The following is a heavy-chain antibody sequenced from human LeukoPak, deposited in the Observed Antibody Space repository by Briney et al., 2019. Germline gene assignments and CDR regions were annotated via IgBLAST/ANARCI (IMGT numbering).Heavy chain of an antibody. CDR1: GYIFTSYW. J-gene: IGHJ5*02. CDR3: ARYCSGGSCHFNWFDP. CDR2: IYPGDSDT. D-gene: IGHD2-15*01. Sequence: GESLKISCKGSGYIFTSYWIAWVRQMPGKGLEWMGIIYPGDSDTRYSPSFQGQVTISADTSISTAYLQWSSLKASDTAMYYCARYCSGGSCHFNWFDPRGQGTLVTVSS. V-gene: IGHV5-51*01.